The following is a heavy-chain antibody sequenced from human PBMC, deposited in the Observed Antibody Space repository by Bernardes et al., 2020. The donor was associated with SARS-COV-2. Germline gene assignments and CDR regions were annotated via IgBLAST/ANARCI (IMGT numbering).Heavy chain of an antibody. V-gene: IGHV3-30*03. D-gene: IGHD3-10*01. Sequence: GGSLRLSCAASGFTFSSYGMHWVRQAPGKGLEWVAVISYDGSNKYYADSVKGRFTISRDNSKNTLYLQMNSLRAEDTAVYYCASPKPVRGVTPRVRMPYYYGMDVWGQGTTVTVSS. CDR2: ISYDGSNK. CDR1: GFTFSSYG. CDR3: ASPKPVRGVTPRVRMPYYYGMDV. J-gene: IGHJ6*02.